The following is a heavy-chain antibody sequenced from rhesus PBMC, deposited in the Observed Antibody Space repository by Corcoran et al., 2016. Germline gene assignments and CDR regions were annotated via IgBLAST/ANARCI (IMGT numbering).Heavy chain of an antibody. CDR2: VNGKSGST. D-gene: IGHD1-44*01. V-gene: IGHV4-80*01. CDR3: AGSIVGTTWDY. J-gene: IGHJ4*01. Sequence: QVQLQESGPGLVKPSETLSLTCAVSGGSFSSYWWSWIRQPPGKGLEWIGEVNGKSGSTNYDPSLKSRGTISRDASKNQFSLKLSSVTAADTAVYYCAGSIVGTTWDYWGQGVLVIVSS. CDR1: GGSFSSYW.